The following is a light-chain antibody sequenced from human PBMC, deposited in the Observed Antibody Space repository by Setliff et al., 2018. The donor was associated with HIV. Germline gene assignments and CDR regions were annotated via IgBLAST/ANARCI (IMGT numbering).Light chain of an antibody. J-gene: IGLJ1*01. V-gene: IGLV1-40*01. CDR3: SSYTSTTPLDV. CDR2: GNI. CDR1: SSNIGAGYD. Sequence: QSALTQPPSVSGAPGQRVTITCTGSSSNIGAGYDVHWYQHLPGTAPKLLIFGNINRPSGVPDRFSGSKSGNTASLTISGLQAEDEADYYCSSYTSTTPLDVFGTGTKVTVL.